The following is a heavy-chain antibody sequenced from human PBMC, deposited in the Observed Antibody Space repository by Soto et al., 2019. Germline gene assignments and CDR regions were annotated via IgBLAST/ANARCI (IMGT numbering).Heavy chain of an antibody. CDR2: ISGSGGST. Sequence: EVQLLESGGGLVQPGGSLRLSCAASGFTFSSYAMSWVRQAPGKGLEWVSAISGSGGSTYYADSVKGRFTISRDNSKNTLYLQMNSLRAEDTAVYYCAKGRPYSSGVAGWFDPWGQGTLVTVSS. J-gene: IGHJ5*02. D-gene: IGHD6-19*01. CDR3: AKGRPYSSGVAGWFDP. CDR1: GFTFSSYA. V-gene: IGHV3-23*01.